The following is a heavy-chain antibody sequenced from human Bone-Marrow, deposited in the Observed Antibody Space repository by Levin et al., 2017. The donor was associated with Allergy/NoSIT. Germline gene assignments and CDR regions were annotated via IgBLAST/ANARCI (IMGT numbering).Heavy chain of an antibody. CDR1: GYTFSSYG. CDR3: ARVLGLSSSWPKCPDY. V-gene: IGHV1-18*01. CDR2: ISAYNGNT. J-gene: IGHJ4*02. Sequence: ASVKVSCKASGYTFSSYGISWVRQAPGQGLEWMGWISAYNGNTNYAQILQGRVTMTTDTSTSTAFMELRSLRSDDTAMYYCARVLGLSSSWPKCPDYWGQGTLVTVSS. D-gene: IGHD6-13*01.